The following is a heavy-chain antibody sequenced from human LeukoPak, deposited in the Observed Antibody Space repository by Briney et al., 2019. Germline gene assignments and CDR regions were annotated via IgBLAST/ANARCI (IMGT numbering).Heavy chain of an antibody. D-gene: IGHD4-17*01. CDR2: SRNKANSFST. CDR1: GFIFSDYY. V-gene: IGHV3-72*01. Sequence: GGSVRLSCAASGFIFSDYYMDWVRQAPGKGLEWICRSRNKANSFSTEYAASVKGRFTISREDSKNSLYLQMNSLQTEDTAVYYCARSGGDYRRLDYWGQGILVTVSS. J-gene: IGHJ4*02. CDR3: ARSGGDYRRLDY.